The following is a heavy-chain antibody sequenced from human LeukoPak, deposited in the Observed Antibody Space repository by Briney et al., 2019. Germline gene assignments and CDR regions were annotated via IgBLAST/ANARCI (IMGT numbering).Heavy chain of an antibody. J-gene: IGHJ4*02. V-gene: IGHV3-48*01. CDR1: GFTFRSYS. CDR3: ARGSGSSDY. CDR2: ISTGSNTM. D-gene: IGHD3-10*01. Sequence: GGSLRLSCAVSGFTFRSYSMNWVRQAPGKGLEWVSNISTGSNTMYYADSVKGRFTISRDDAKNSLYLQMSSLRGEDTAVYYCARGSGSSDYWGQGTLVTVSS.